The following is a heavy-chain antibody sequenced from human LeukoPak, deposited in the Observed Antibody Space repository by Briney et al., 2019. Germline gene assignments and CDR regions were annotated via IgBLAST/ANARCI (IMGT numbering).Heavy chain of an antibody. Sequence: GGSLRLSCAASGFTFSSYLMSWVRQAPGKGREWVAYIKPDGSEKDYVDTVKGRFTISRDNAKNSLYLQMNSLRAEDTAVYYCARDFYDSSGYYHGGYWGQGTLVTVSA. J-gene: IGHJ4*02. D-gene: IGHD3-22*01. CDR1: GFTFSSYL. CDR3: ARDFYDSSGYYHGGY. V-gene: IGHV3-7*01. CDR2: IKPDGSEK.